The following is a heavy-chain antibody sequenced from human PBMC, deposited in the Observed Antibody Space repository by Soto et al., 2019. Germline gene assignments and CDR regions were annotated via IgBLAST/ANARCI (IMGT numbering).Heavy chain of an antibody. J-gene: IGHJ4*02. CDR2: IHVTSKTI. CDR3: ARQRAYGEVVC. CDR1: GFTLSSYS. Sequence: GGSLRLSCEASGFTLSSYSMNWVRQAPGKGLEWVSHIHVTSKTIYYADSVKGRFTVSRDNAKNQLYLQMNSLRDEDAAVYYCARQRAYGEVVCWGQGT. D-gene: IGHD4-17*01. V-gene: IGHV3-48*02.